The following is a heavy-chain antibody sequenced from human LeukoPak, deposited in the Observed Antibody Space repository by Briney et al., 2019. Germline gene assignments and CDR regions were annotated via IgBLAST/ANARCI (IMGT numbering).Heavy chain of an antibody. CDR2: ISGGDGST. CDR1: GFTFSSSA. D-gene: IGHD3-22*01. V-gene: IGHV3-23*01. J-gene: IGHJ5*02. Sequence: GGSLILSCGASGFTFSSSAMSWVRQAPGKGLEWVSTISGGDGSTYYADSVKGRFTISRDNSKNTLHLQMNSLRAEDTAVYYCAKVVGSITMIVVVSWFDPWGQGTLVTVSS. CDR3: AKVVGSITMIVVVSWFDP.